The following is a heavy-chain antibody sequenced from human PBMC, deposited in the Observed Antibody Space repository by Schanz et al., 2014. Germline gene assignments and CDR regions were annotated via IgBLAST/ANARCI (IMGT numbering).Heavy chain of an antibody. CDR2: IYYSGST. Sequence: QVQLQESGPGLVKPSETLSLTCTVSGGSISSYYWSWIRQPPGKGLEWIGYIYYSGSTKYNPSLKSRVTISVDTSKNQFSLKLSSVTAADTAVYYCARHLPGGYNNHGWFDPWGQGTLVTVSS. J-gene: IGHJ5*02. D-gene: IGHD4-4*01. CDR3: ARHLPGGYNNHGWFDP. CDR1: GGSISSYY. V-gene: IGHV4-59*01.